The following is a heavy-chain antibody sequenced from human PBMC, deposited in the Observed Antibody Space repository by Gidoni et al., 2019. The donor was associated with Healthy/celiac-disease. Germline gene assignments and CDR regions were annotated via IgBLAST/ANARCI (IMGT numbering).Heavy chain of an antibody. CDR1: GGSFSGYY. V-gene: IGHV4-34*01. Sequence: QVQLQQWGAGLLKPSETLSLTCAVYGGSFSGYYWSWIRQPPGKGLEWIGEINHSGSTNYNPSLKSRVTISVDTSKNQFSLKLSSVTAADTAVYYCARGHYDYVWGSYRQYYFDYWGQGTLVTVSS. CDR2: INHSGST. CDR3: ARGHYDYVWGSYRQYYFDY. D-gene: IGHD3-16*02. J-gene: IGHJ4*02.